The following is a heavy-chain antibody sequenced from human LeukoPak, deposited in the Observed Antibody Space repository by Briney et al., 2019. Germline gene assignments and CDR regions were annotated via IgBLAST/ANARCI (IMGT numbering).Heavy chain of an antibody. Sequence: ASVKVSCKASGYTFTSYGISWVRQAPGQGLEWMGWISAYNGNTNNAQKLQGRVTMTTDTSTSTAYMELRSLRSDDTAVYYCARDRVVRPKTWIDYWGQGTLVTVSS. D-gene: IGHD3-10*01. CDR1: GYTFTSYG. J-gene: IGHJ4*02. CDR2: ISAYNGNT. CDR3: ARDRVVRPKTWIDY. V-gene: IGHV1-18*01.